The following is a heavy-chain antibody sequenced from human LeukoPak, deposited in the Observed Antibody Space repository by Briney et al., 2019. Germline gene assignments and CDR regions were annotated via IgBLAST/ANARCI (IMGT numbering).Heavy chain of an antibody. CDR3: ARLRALSYYDSSGDFYYFEY. V-gene: IGHV4-59*01. Sequence: SETLSLTCTVSGASISSYYWGWLRQPPGKGLEWIGFIYYSGITNYNPSLKSRVTISVDMSKNQFSLKLTSVTAADTAVYYCARLRALSYYDSSGDFYYFEYWGQGALVTVYS. CDR1: GASISSYY. D-gene: IGHD3-22*01. J-gene: IGHJ4*02. CDR2: IYYSGIT.